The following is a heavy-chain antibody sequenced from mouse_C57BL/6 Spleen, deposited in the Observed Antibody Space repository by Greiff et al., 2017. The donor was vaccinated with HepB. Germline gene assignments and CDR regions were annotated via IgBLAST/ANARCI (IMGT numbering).Heavy chain of an antibody. CDR2: ISSGSSTI. V-gene: IGHV5-17*01. Sequence: EVQVVESGGGLVKPGGSLKLSCAASGFTFSDYGMHWVRQAPEKGLEWVAYISSGSSTIYYADTVQGRFTISRDNAKNTLFLQMTSLRSEDTAMYYCASPGSSYRYFDVWGTGTTVTVSS. J-gene: IGHJ1*03. CDR3: ASPGSSYRYFDV. CDR1: GFTFSDYG. D-gene: IGHD1-1*01.